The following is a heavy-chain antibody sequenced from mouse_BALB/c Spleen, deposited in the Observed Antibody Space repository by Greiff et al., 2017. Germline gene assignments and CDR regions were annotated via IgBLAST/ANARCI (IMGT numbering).Heavy chain of an antibody. V-gene: IGHV1-7*01. CDR1: GYTFTSYW. J-gene: IGHJ1*01. CDR3: ERMGNYDPRYWYFDV. Sequence: QVQLQQSGAELAKPGASVKMSCKASGYTFTSYWMHWVKQRPGQGLEWIGYINPSTGYTEYNQKFKDKATLTADKSSSTAYMQLSSLTSEDSAVYYCERMGNYDPRYWYFDVWGAGTTVTVSS. CDR2: INPSTGYT. D-gene: IGHD2-1*01.